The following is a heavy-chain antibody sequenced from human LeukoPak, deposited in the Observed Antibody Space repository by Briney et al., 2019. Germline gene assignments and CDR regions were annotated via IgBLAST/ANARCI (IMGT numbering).Heavy chain of an antibody. Sequence: PGGSLRLSCAASGFTFSTYCMIWVRQSPGKGLEWVATIKQDGSEKYYVDSVKGRFTISRDFAKNSLYLQMNSLRADDTAVYYCTRSVRGAFDIWGQGTVVTVSS. CDR3: TRSVRGAFDI. D-gene: IGHD5/OR15-5a*01. J-gene: IGHJ3*02. CDR1: GFTFSTYC. CDR2: IKQDGSEK. V-gene: IGHV3-7*01.